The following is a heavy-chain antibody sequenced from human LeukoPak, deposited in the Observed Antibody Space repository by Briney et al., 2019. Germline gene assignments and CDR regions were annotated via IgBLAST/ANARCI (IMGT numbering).Heavy chain of an antibody. Sequence: KSGGSLRLSCAASGFTFSNYDMYWVRQAPGRGLEWVSSISSSSSYTNYADSVKGRFTISRDNAKNSLYLQMNSLTAEDTAVYYCARGGVAAQRHFDYWGQGSLVTVSS. V-gene: IGHV3-21*01. CDR3: ARGGVAAQRHFDY. CDR1: GFTFSNYD. D-gene: IGHD2-15*01. J-gene: IGHJ4*02. CDR2: ISSSSSYT.